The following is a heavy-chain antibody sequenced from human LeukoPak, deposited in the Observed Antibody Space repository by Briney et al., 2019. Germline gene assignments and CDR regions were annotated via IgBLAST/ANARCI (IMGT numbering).Heavy chain of an antibody. CDR3: ASTGQLSY. J-gene: IGHJ4*02. D-gene: IGHD5-24*01. CDR1: GFTFSNYW. V-gene: IGHV3-7*05. Sequence: GGSLRLSCAASGFTFSNYWMTWVRQAPGKGLEWVANIKHDGSEKYYVDSVKGRFSISRDNAKNSLYLQMNSLRAEDTAVYYCASTGQLSYWGQGTLVTVSS. CDR2: IKHDGSEK.